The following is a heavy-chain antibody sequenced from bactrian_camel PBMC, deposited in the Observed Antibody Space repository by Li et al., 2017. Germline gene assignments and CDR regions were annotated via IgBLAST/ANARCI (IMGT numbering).Heavy chain of an antibody. CDR3: AADEAFCWAVGADFDY. CDR2: ISPSGDL. Sequence: VQLVESGGGSVQPGGSLRLSCAASGYIRARNCMLWFRQAPGKERERVALISPSGDLSYADSVKGRLTISQDKGKNTLSLQMNSLKPEDTAVYYCAADEAFCWAVGADFDYWGRGTQVTVS. V-gene: IGHV3S53*01. D-gene: IGHD5*01. J-gene: IGHJ6*01. CDR1: GYIRARNC.